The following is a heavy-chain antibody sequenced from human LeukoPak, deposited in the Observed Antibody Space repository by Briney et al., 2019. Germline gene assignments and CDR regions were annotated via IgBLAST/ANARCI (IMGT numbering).Heavy chain of an antibody. D-gene: IGHD3-22*01. J-gene: IGHJ4*02. Sequence: GGSLRLSCAASGFTFSSYAMSWVRQAPGKGLEWVSAISGSGGSTYYADSVKGRFTISRDNSKNTLYLQMNSLRAEDTAVYYCAKSLSRYYYDSSGYYADYWGQGTLVTVSS. CDR2: ISGSGGST. V-gene: IGHV3-23*01. CDR1: GFTFSSYA. CDR3: AKSLSRYYYDSSGYYADY.